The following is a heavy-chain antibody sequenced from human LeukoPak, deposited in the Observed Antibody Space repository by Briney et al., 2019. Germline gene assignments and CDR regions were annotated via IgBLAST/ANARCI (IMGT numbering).Heavy chain of an antibody. D-gene: IGHD6-19*01. CDR2: IYTSGST. CDR1: GGSISSYY. Sequence: SETLSLTCTVSGGSISSYYWSWIRQPAGKGLEWIGRIYTSGSTNYNPSLKSRVTMSVDTSKNQSSLKLSSVTAADTAVYYCASSAVAGTFDYWGQGTLVTVSS. J-gene: IGHJ4*02. CDR3: ASSAVAGTFDY. V-gene: IGHV4-4*07.